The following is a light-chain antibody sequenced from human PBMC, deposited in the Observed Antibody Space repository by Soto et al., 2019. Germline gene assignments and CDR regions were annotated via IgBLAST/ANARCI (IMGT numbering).Light chain of an antibody. V-gene: IGKV1-27*01. Sequence: DIQMTQSPSSLSASVGDRVTITYRASRGIGNYLAWYQQKPGKVPKLLIYAAFILQSGVPSRFSGSGSGTDFTLTISSLQPEDVTTYYCQKFNSAPFTFGGGTKVDIK. CDR1: RGIGNY. CDR2: AAF. J-gene: IGKJ4*01. CDR3: QKFNSAPFT.